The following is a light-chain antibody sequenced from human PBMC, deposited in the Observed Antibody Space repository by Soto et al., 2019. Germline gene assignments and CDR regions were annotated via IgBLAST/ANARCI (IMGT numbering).Light chain of an antibody. V-gene: IGLV2-23*02. J-gene: IGLJ3*02. CDR1: SSDVGSYNL. CDR3: CSYAGSSTWV. CDR2: EVS. Sequence: QSALTQPASVSGSPGQSITISCTGTSSDVGSYNLVSWYQQHPGKAPKLMIYEVSKRPSGVSNRFSGSKSGNTASLTISGRQAEDEADYYCCSYAGSSTWVFGGWTMLTVL.